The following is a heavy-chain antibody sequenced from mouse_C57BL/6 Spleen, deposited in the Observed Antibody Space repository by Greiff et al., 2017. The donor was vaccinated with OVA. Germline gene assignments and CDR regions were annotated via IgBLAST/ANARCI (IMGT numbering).Heavy chain of an antibody. V-gene: IGHV7-3*01. CDR3: ARRGYYGSSSYWYFDV. Sequence: EVKVVESGGGLVQPGGSLSLSCAASGFTFTDYYMSWVRQPPGKALEWLGFIRNKANGYTTEYSASVKGRFTISRDNSQSILYLQMNALRAEDSATYYCARRGYYGSSSYWYFDVWGTGTTVTVSS. CDR2: IRNKANGYTT. CDR1: GFTFTDYY. J-gene: IGHJ1*03. D-gene: IGHD1-1*01.